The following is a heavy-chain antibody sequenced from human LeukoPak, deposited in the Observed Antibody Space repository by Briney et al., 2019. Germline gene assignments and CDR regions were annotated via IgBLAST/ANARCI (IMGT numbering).Heavy chain of an antibody. J-gene: IGHJ4*02. Sequence: GESLKISCKGSGYSFTSYWISWVRQMPGKGLEWMGRIDPIDSYTTYSPSFQGHVTISADKSIATVYLQWSSLKASDTAMYYCARARVDTAMADFDYWGQGTLVTVSS. CDR1: GYSFTSYW. CDR2: IDPIDSYT. D-gene: IGHD5-18*01. V-gene: IGHV5-10-1*01. CDR3: ARARVDTAMADFDY.